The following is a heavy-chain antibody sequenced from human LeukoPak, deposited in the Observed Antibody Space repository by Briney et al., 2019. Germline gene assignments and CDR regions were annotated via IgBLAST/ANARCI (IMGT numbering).Heavy chain of an antibody. V-gene: IGHV1-8*01. CDR3: ARGFSDYDGTDYAILKY. J-gene: IGHJ4*02. D-gene: IGHD3-22*01. CDR2: MNPNSGDT. CDR1: GYTFTTYE. Sequence: ASVKVSCKASGYTFTTYEIDWVRPAPGQGLEWMGWMNPNSGDTGYAQKFQGRVTMTRDTSITTAYMELSSLRSEDTAVYYCARGFSDYDGTDYAILKYWGQGTLVTVSS.